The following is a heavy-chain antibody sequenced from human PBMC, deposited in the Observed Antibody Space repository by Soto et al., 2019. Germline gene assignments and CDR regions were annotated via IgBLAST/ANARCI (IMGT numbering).Heavy chain of an antibody. CDR3: ARSLYSGSYTNWFDP. D-gene: IGHD1-26*01. J-gene: IGHJ5*02. V-gene: IGHV4-59*01. Sequence: SETLSLTCTVSGGSISSYYWSWIRQPPGKGLEYIGYIYYSGSTNYNPSLKSRVTISVDTSKRQFSLKLSSVTAADTAVYYCARSLYSGSYTNWFDPWGQGTLVTVSS. CDR2: IYYSGST. CDR1: GGSISSYY.